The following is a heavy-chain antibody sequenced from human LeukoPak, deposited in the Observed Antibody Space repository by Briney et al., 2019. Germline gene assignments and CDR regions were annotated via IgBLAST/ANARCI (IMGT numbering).Heavy chain of an antibody. CDR1: GFTFSSYE. J-gene: IGHJ6*04. D-gene: IGHD3-10*02. CDR3: AELGITMIGGV. V-gene: IGHV3-48*03. Sequence: GGSLRLSCAGSGFTFSSYEMNWVRQAPGKGLEWVSYISSSGSTIYYADSVKGRFTISRDNAKNSLYLQMNSLRAEDTAVYYCAELGITMIGGVWGKGTTVTVSS. CDR2: ISSSGSTI.